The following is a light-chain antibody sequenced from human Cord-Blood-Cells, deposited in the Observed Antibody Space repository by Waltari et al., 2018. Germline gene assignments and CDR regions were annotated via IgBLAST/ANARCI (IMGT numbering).Light chain of an antibody. CDR1: SSDVGGYNY. CDR3: SSYTSSSTVV. V-gene: IGLV2-14*01. CDR2: DVS. J-gene: IGLJ2*01. Sequence: QSALTQPASVSGSPGQSITISCTGTSSDVGGYNYVSWYQQHPGKAPKLMIYDVSKRPSGVSNRFSGSKSGNTACLTISGLQAEDEADYYCSSYTSSSTVVFGGGTKLTVL.